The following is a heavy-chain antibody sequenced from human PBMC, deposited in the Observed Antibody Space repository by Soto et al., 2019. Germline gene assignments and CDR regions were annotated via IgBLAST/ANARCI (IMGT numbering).Heavy chain of an antibody. D-gene: IGHD4-17*01. V-gene: IGHV4-31*03. CDR3: VRSPKNYWSSATTFFAY. Sequence: SETLSLTCTISGGSISSRDYYWSWIRQHPGKGLEWIGYIYYSGNTNYNPSLKSRVTISVDTSKNQFSRKLSSVTAADTAVYYSVRSPKNYWSSATTFFAYWGQGTLVTVSS. CDR1: GGSISSRDYY. CDR2: IYYSGNT. J-gene: IGHJ4*02.